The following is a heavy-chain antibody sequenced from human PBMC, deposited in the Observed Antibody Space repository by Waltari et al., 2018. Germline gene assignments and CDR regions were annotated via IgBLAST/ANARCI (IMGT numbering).Heavy chain of an antibody. CDR2: ISSNGGST. J-gene: IGHJ3*02. CDR3: ARDRSSHYYGSGSYSFGAFDI. V-gene: IGHV3-64*07. D-gene: IGHD3-10*01. Sequence: VQLVESGGGVVQPGGSLRLSCAASGFTFSSYAMHWVRQAPGKGLEYVSAISSNGGSTYYADSVKGRFTISRDNSKNTLYLQMGSLRAEDMAVYYCARDRSSHYYGSGSYSFGAFDIWGQGTMVTVSS. CDR1: GFTFSSYA.